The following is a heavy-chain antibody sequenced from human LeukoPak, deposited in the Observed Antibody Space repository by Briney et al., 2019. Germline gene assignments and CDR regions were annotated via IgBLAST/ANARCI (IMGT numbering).Heavy chain of an antibody. J-gene: IGHJ4*02. CDR1: GFTFNDYY. CDR3: ARDRIYYGSGSRFDY. D-gene: IGHD3-10*01. V-gene: IGHV3-11*04. CDR2: ISRSGTTI. Sequence: GGSLRLSCAASGFTFNDYYMCWIRQAPGKGLEWVSYISRSGTTIYYADSVNGRFTISRDNAKNSLFLQMNSLRAEDTAVYYCARDRIYYGSGSRFDYWGQGTLVTVSS.